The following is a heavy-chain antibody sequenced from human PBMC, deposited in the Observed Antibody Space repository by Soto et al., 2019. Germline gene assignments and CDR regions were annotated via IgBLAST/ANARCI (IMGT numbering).Heavy chain of an antibody. D-gene: IGHD1-26*01. V-gene: IGHV1-69*01. Sequence: QVQLVQSGAEVKKPGSSVKGSCKASGGTFSNYAISWVRQAPGQGLEWMGGIIPLFDTTNYLQKFQSSVTLTAEEFTSAAYLELRRLTSHDTAIYYSARGWAHYYGMDVWGPGTTVSVSS. CDR1: GGTFSNYA. CDR2: IIPLFDTT. J-gene: IGHJ6*02. CDR3: ARGWAHYYGMDV.